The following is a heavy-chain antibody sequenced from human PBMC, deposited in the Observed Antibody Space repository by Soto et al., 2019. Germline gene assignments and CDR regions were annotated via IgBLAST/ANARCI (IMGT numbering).Heavy chain of an antibody. J-gene: IGHJ4*02. CDR3: ARDRPGTRITMVRGPFDY. D-gene: IGHD3-10*01. Sequence: GGSLRLSCAASGFTFSSYGMHWVRQAPGKGLVWVSRINSDGSSTSYADSVKGRFTISRDNAKNTLYLQMNSLRAEDTAVYYCARDRPGTRITMVRGPFDYWGQGTLVTVSS. V-gene: IGHV3-74*01. CDR1: GFTFSSYG. CDR2: INSDGSST.